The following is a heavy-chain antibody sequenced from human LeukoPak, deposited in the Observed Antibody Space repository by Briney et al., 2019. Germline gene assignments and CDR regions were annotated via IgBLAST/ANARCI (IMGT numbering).Heavy chain of an antibody. J-gene: IGHJ6*02. CDR3: ARDRIVVIPTYRMDV. V-gene: IGHV3-23*01. CDR2: ISGSGGST. CDR1: GFTFSSYA. D-gene: IGHD2-2*01. Sequence: PGGSLRLSCAASGFTFSSYAMSWVRQAPGKGLEWVSAISGSGGSTYYADSVKGRFTISRDNSKNTLYLQMNSLRAEDTAVYYCARDRIVVIPTYRMDVWGQGTTVTVSS.